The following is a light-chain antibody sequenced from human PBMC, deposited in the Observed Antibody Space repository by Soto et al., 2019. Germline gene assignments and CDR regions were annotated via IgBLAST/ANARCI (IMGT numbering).Light chain of an antibody. CDR3: SSYTTSTTTV. V-gene: IGLV2-14*01. CDR1: SSDVGRYNY. CDR2: DVS. Sequence: SALTQPASVSGSPGQSITISCSGTSSDVGRYNYVSWYQQHPGQVPKLIIYDVSNRPSGVSDRFSASKSGNTASLTISGLQAEDEADYYCSSYTTSTTTVFGTGTKVTVL. J-gene: IGLJ1*01.